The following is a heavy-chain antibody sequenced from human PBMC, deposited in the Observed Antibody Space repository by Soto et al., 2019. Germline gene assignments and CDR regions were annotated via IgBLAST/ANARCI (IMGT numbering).Heavy chain of an antibody. CDR3: XXXXXXXXXCYRFDY. CDR2: IYYSGST. V-gene: IGHV4-31*03. J-gene: IGHJ4*02. CDR1: GGSISSGGYY. Sequence: QVQLQESGPGLVKPSQTLSLTCTVSGGSISSGGYYWSWIRQHPGKGLEWIGYIYYSGSTYYNPSLKSXVTXXXXXXXXXXXXXXXXXXXXXXXXXXXXXXXXXXXCYRFDYWGQGTLVTVSS. D-gene: IGHD2-21*02.